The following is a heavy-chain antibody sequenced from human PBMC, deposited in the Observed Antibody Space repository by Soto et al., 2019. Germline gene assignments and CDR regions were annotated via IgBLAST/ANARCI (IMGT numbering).Heavy chain of an antibody. D-gene: IGHD3-9*01. CDR2: ISPNGVRT. CDR3: VKLTDN. CDR1: GFTFSSYD. V-gene: IGHV3-64D*06. J-gene: IGHJ4*02. Sequence: PGGSLRLSCSASGFTFSSYDVHWVRQAPGKGLEFVAGISPNGVRTFYADPVKGRSTISRDNSKNTLYLQMCSLRPEDTAVYYCVKLTDNWGQGTLVTVSS.